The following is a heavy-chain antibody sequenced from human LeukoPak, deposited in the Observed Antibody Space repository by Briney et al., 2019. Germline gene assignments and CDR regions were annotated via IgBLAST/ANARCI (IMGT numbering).Heavy chain of an antibody. V-gene: IGHV3-23*01. CDR1: GFTFSSYA. J-gene: IGHJ4*02. CDR3: AKGGPFCGSGSYYTQCYFDY. CDR2: ISGSGGST. Sequence: GGSLRLSCAASGFTFSSYAMSWVRQAPGKGLEWVSAISGSGGSTYYADSVKGRFTISRDNSKNTLYLQVNSLRAEDTAVYYCAKGGPFCGSGSYYTQCYFDYWGQGTLVTVSS. D-gene: IGHD3-10*01.